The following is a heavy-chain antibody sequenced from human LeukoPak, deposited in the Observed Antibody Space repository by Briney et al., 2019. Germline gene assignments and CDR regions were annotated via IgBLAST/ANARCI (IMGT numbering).Heavy chain of an antibody. J-gene: IGHJ4*02. V-gene: IGHV3-23*01. CDR3: AKAIVVVVAATRFDS. CDR1: GFTFSDYA. D-gene: IGHD2-15*01. CDR2: ISGSGGST. Sequence: GGSLRLSCAVSGFTFSDYAMSWVRQAPGKGLEWVSAISGSGGSTHYADSGKGRFTISRNNAKNTLYLHMNSLRAEDTAVYFCAKAIVVVVAATRFDSWGQGTLVTVSS.